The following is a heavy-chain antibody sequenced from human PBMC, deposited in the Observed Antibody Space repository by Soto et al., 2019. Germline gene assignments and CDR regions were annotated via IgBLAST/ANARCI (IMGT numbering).Heavy chain of an antibody. D-gene: IGHD6-13*01. V-gene: IGHV3-33*01. CDR3: ARDNGGSSWPYYYYGMDV. Sequence: GGSLRLSCAASGFTFSSYGMHWVRQAPGKGLEWVAVIWYDGSNKYYADSVKGRFTISRDNSKNTLYLQMNSLRAEDTAVYYCARDNGGSSWPYYYYGMDVWGQGTTVTVSS. J-gene: IGHJ6*02. CDR2: IWYDGSNK. CDR1: GFTFSSYG.